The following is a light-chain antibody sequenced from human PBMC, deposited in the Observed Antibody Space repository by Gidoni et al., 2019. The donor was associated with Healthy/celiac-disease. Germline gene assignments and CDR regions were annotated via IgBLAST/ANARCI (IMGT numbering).Light chain of an antibody. CDR3: QQYGSSPWT. CDR2: GAS. Sequence: IVLTQSPGTLSLYPGERATLSRRASQSVSSSYLSWYQQKPGQAPRLLIYGASSRATGIPDRVSGSGSGTDFTLTISRLEPEDFAVYYCQQYGSSPWTFGQXAKVEIK. CDR1: QSVSSSY. V-gene: IGKV3-20*01. J-gene: IGKJ1*01.